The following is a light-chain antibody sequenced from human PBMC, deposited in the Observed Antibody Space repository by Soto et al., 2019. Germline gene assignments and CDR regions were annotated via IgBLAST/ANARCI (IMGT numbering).Light chain of an antibody. CDR1: SSNIGNNY. CDR3: GTWDSSLSAGV. Sequence: QSVLTQPPSVSAAPGQKVTIPCSGSSSNIGNNYVSWYQQLPGTAPKLLIYDNNKRPSGIPDRFSGSKSGTSATLGITGLQTGDEADYYCGTWDSSLSAGVFGTGTKVTAL. V-gene: IGLV1-51*01. CDR2: DNN. J-gene: IGLJ1*01.